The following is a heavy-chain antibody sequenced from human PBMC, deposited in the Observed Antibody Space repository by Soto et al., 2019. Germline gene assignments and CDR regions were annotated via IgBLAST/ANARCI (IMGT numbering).Heavy chain of an antibody. J-gene: IGHJ6*02. V-gene: IGHV4-34*02. D-gene: IGHD6-13*01. CDR2: INHSGST. Sequence: QVPLQQWGAGLLKPSETLSLTCAVYGGSFSGYYWSWIRQSPGKGLEWIGEINHSGSTNYNPSLKSRVTISVDTSKTQFSLKLSSVSAADTAVYFCARRRGRQQLVQRYYNGMDVWGQGTTVTVSS. CDR3: ARRRGRQQLVQRYYNGMDV. CDR1: GGSFSGYY.